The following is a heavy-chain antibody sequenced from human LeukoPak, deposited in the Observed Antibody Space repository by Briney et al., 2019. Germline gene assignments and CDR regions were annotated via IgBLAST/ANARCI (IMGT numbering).Heavy chain of an antibody. CDR2: IYYSGST. D-gene: IGHD2-2*01. V-gene: IGHV4-61*01. CDR3: ARDVGYCSSTSCAWVTDY. J-gene: IGHJ4*02. CDR1: GGSVSSGSYY. Sequence: PSETLSLTCTVSGGSVSSGSYYWSWIRQPPGKGLEWIGYIYYSGSTNYNPSLKSRVTISVDTSKNQFSLKLSSVTAADTAVYYRARDVGYCSSTSCAWVTDYWGQGTLVTVSS.